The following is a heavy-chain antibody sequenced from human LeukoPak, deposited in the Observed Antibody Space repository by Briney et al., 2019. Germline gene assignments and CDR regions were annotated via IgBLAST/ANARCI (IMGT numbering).Heavy chain of an antibody. J-gene: IGHJ3*02. V-gene: IGHV4-30-4*08. CDR1: GGSISSGDYY. Sequence: SETLSLTCTVSGGSISSGDYYWSWIRQPPGKGLEWIGYIYYSGSTYYNPSLKGRVTISVDTSKNQFSLKLSSVTAADTAVYYCARDCSSTSDVEAFDIWGQGTMVTVSS. CDR3: ARDCSSTSDVEAFDI. D-gene: IGHD2-2*01. CDR2: IYYSGST.